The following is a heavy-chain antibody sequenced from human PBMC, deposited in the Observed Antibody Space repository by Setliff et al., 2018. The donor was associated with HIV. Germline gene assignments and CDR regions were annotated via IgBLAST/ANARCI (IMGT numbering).Heavy chain of an antibody. CDR3: VKVEKYNSAWYAPMSDPFDI. Sequence: GGSLRLSCAATGFTFSSYVLHWVRQAPGKGLEWVAVMSTGGDIKIYADSVKGRFTISRDNSKNTLFLQMNSLRPEDTATYYCVKVEKYNSAWYAPMSDPFDIWGQGTMVTVSS. CDR1: GFTFSSYV. D-gene: IGHD6-19*01. CDR2: MSTGGDIK. J-gene: IGHJ3*02. V-gene: IGHV3-30*18.